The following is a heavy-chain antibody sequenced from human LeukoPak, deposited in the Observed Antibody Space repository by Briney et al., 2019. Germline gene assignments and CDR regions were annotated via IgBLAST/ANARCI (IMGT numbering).Heavy chain of an antibody. CDR3: ATPYPREYCSSTTCYFNY. Sequence: GESLKISCKGSGYSFTSYWIGWVRQMPGKGLEWTGIIYPGDSDTRYSPSFQGQVTISADKSISTTYLQWSSLKASDTAMYYCATPYPREYCSSTTCYFNYWGQGTLVTVSS. J-gene: IGHJ4*02. D-gene: IGHD2-2*01. CDR2: IYPGDSDT. CDR1: GYSFTSYW. V-gene: IGHV5-51*01.